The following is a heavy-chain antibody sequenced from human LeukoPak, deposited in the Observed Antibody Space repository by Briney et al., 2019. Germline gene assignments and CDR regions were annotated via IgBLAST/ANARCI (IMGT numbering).Heavy chain of an antibody. D-gene: IGHD2-8*01. Sequence: SVKVSCKASGGTFSSYTISWVRQAPGQGLEWMGRIIPILGIANYAQKFQGRVTITADKSASTAYMELSSLRSEDTAVYYCARANCTNGVCYHNWFDPWGQGTLVTVSS. CDR2: IIPILGIA. J-gene: IGHJ5*02. V-gene: IGHV1-69*02. CDR3: ARANCTNGVCYHNWFDP. CDR1: GGTFSSYT.